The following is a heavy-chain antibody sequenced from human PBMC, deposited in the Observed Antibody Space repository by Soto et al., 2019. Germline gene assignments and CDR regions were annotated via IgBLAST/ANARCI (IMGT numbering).Heavy chain of an antibody. CDR1: GGSISSGGYS. Sequence: QLQLQESGSGLVKPSQTLSLTCAVSGGSISSGGYSWSWIRQPPGKGLEWIGYIYHRGSTNYTPCLKGRVTIAVNRSKSQFSLRLSSVTAADTAVYYYAGVPGVARTYWGKGTLVTVSS. CDR2: IYHRGST. CDR3: AGVPGVARTY. V-gene: IGHV4-30-2*01. D-gene: IGHD5-12*01. J-gene: IGHJ4*02.